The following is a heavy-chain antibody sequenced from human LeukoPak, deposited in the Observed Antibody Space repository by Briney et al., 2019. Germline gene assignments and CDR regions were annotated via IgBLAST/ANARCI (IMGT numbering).Heavy chain of an antibody. CDR3: AREDVVLVDAVRFYYYGMDV. D-gene: IGHD2-8*01. J-gene: IGHJ6*02. CDR1: GYNFISYY. V-gene: IGHV1-46*01. Sequence: ASVKVSCKASGYNFISYYMHWVRQAPGQGLEWMGIINPSGGSTSYAQKFQDRVTMTRDTSTSTVYMELSSLKSEDTAVYYCAREDVVLVDAVRFYYYGMDVWGQGTTVTVSS. CDR2: INPSGGST.